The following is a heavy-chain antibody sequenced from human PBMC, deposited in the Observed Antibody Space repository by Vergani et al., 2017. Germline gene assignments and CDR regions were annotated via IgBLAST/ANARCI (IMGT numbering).Heavy chain of an antibody. D-gene: IGHD2-15*01. J-gene: IGHJ5*02. V-gene: IGHV1-2*02. Sequence: QVQLVQSGAEVKKPGASVKVSCKASGYTFTGYYMHWVRQAPGQGLEWMGWINPNSGGTNYAQKFQGRVTMTRDKSISTAYMEMSRLRSDDTAVYYCASGYCSGGSCYSAFDPWGQGTLVTVSS. CDR3: ASGYCSGGSCYSAFDP. CDR1: GYTFTGYY. CDR2: INPNSGGT.